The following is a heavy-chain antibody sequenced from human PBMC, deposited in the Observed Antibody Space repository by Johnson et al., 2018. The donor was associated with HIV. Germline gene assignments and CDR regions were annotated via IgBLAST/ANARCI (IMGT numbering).Heavy chain of an antibody. V-gene: IGHV3-30*19. CDR1: GFTFSSYG. D-gene: IGHD5-18*01. CDR2: ISYEGSNK. Sequence: QVQLVESGGGVVQPGGSLRLSCAASGFTFSSYGMHWVRQAPGKGLEWVAVISYEGSNKYYADSVKGRFTISRDNSKNTLYLQMHSLTPEDTAVYYCARDQRGGYSYGDAFDFWGQGTVVSVST. J-gene: IGHJ3*01. CDR3: ARDQRGGYSYGDAFDF.